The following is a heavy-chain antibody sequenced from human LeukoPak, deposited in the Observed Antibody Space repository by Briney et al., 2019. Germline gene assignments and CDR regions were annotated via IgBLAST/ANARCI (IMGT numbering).Heavy chain of an antibody. D-gene: IGHD6-13*01. CDR1: GFTFSSYS. V-gene: IGHV3-21*04. CDR2: ISSSSSYI. J-gene: IGHJ4*02. Sequence: GSLRLSCAASGFTFSSYSMNWVRQAPGKGLEWVSSISSSSSYIYYADSVKGRFTISRDNSKNTLYLQMNSLRAEDTAVYYCAKQYSSSWYNYFDYWGQGTLVTVSS. CDR3: AKQYSSSWYNYFDY.